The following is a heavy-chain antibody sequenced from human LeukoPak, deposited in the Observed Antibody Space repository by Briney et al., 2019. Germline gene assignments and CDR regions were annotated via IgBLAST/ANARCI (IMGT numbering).Heavy chain of an antibody. CDR1: GYTFMSYG. J-gene: IGHJ5*02. V-gene: IGHV1-18*01. CDR2: ISGYNGNT. D-gene: IGHD3-10*01. Sequence: ASVKVSCKASGYTFMSYGISWVRQAPGQGLEWMGWISGYNGNTKYAQKVQGRVTMTTDTSTSTAYMELRSLRSDDTAVYCCASNRGFVLGDWFDPWGQGTLVTVSS. CDR3: ASNRGFVLGDWFDP.